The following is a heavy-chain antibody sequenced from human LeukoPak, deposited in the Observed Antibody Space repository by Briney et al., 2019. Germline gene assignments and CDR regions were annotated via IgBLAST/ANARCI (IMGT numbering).Heavy chain of an antibody. Sequence: ASVKVSCKASGYTFTGYYMHWVRQAPGQGLEWMGWINPNSGGTNYAQKFQGRVTMTRDTSISTAYMELSRLRSDDTAVYYCARSFGTYYYGSGTSHPYNWFDPWGQGTLVTVSS. J-gene: IGHJ5*02. V-gene: IGHV1-2*02. CDR2: INPNSGGT. D-gene: IGHD3-10*01. CDR1: GYTFTGYY. CDR3: ARSFGTYYYGSGTSHPYNWFDP.